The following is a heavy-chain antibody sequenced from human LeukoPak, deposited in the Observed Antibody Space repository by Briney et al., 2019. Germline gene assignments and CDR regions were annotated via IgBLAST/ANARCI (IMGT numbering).Heavy chain of an antibody. J-gene: IGHJ5*02. D-gene: IGHD2-15*01. CDR1: GGSISSGGYS. Sequence: PSQTLSLTCAVSGGSISSGGYSWSWIRQPPGKGLEWIGYIYHSGSTYYNPPLKSRVTISVDRSKNQFSLKLSSVTAADTAVYYCARVRGSDIWFDPWGQGTLVTVSS. V-gene: IGHV4-30-2*01. CDR3: ARVRGSDIWFDP. CDR2: IYHSGST.